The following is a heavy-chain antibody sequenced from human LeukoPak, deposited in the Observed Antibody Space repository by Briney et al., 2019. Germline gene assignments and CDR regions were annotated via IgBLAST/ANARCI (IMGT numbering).Heavy chain of an antibody. CDR3: ARNYYDSSGYYQRWFDP. CDR2: IYTSGST. CDR1: GGSISSYY. D-gene: IGHD3-22*01. J-gene: IGHJ5*02. Sequence: SETLSLTCTVSGGSISSYYWSWIRQPPGKGLEWIGYIYTSGSTNYNPSLKSRVTISVDTSKNQFSLKLSSVTAADTAVYYCARNYYDSSGYYQRWFDPWGQGTLVTVSS. V-gene: IGHV4-4*09.